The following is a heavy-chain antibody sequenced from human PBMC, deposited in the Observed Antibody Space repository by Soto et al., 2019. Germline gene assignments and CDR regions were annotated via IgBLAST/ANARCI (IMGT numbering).Heavy chain of an antibody. V-gene: IGHV3-30-3*01. J-gene: IGHJ3*02. Sequence: GGSLRLSCAASGFTFSSYAMHWVRQAPGEGLEWVAVISYDGSNKYYADSVKGRFTISRDNSKNTLYLQMNSLRAEDTAVYYCAMYGTGYSSSWYWGYDAFDIWGQGTMVTVSS. D-gene: IGHD6-13*01. CDR3: AMYGTGYSSSWYWGYDAFDI. CDR2: ISYDGSNK. CDR1: GFTFSSYA.